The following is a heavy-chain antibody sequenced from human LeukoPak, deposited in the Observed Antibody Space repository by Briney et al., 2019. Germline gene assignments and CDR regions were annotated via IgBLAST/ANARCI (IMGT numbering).Heavy chain of an antibody. CDR1: GFTLSSYS. CDR2: ISSNGGST. J-gene: IGHJ4*02. D-gene: IGHD1-26*01. V-gene: IGHV3-64*01. Sequence: GGSLRLSCAASGFTLSSYSMHWVREAPGKGLEYVSAISSNGGSTYYANSVKRRFAISRDNSKNTLYLQMGSRRAEDMAVYYCARDPLRELVVAFVDYWGQGTLVTVSS. CDR3: ARDPLRELVVAFVDY.